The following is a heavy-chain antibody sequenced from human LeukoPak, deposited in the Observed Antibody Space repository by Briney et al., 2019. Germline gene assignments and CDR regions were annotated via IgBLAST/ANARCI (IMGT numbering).Heavy chain of an antibody. CDR1: GFTVSSNY. CDR2: IYSGGST. J-gene: IGHJ4*02. V-gene: IGHV3-66*01. Sequence: GGYLRLSCAGSGFTVSSNYMSWVRQAPGKGLEWVSVIYSGGSTYYTDSVKGRFTISRDNSKNTLYLQMNSLRAEDTAVYYCAREEGPLDYWGQGTLVTVSS. CDR3: AREEGPLDY.